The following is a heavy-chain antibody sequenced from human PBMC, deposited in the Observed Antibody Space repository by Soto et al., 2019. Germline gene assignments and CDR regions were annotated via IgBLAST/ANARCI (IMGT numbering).Heavy chain of an antibody. CDR3: AIVATYYDFGSGFLWFDP. Sequence: SVKVSCKASGGTFSSYAISWVRQAPGQGLEWMGGIIPIFGTANYAQKFQGRVTITADESTSTAYMELSSLRSEDTAVYYCAIVATYYDFGSGFLWFDPWGQGTLVTVSS. V-gene: IGHV1-69*13. J-gene: IGHJ5*02. CDR2: IIPIFGTA. CDR1: GGTFSSYA. D-gene: IGHD3-3*01.